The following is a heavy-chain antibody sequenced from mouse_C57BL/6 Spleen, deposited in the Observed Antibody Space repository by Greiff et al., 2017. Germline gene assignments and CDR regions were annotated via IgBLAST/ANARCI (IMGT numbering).Heavy chain of an antibody. V-gene: IGHV5-17*01. CDR3: ARNYYGSSYDAMDY. D-gene: IGHD1-1*01. J-gene: IGHJ4*01. CDR1: GFTFSDYG. Sequence: EVKLVESGGGLVKPGGSLKLSCAASGFTFSDYGMHWVRQAPEKGLEWVAYISSGSSTIYYAETVKGRFTISRDNAKNTLFLQMTSLRSEDTAMYSCARNYYGSSYDAMDYWGQGTSVTVSS. CDR2: ISSGSSTI.